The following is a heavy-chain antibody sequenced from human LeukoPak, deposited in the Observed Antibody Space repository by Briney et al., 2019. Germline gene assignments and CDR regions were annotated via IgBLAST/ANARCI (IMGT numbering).Heavy chain of an antibody. D-gene: IGHD1-26*01. CDR2: ISSSSSYI. CDR1: GFTFSSYS. CDR3: ARGAVGATIDY. J-gene: IGHJ4*02. V-gene: IGHV3-21*04. Sequence: GGSLRLSCAASGFTFSSYSMNWVRQAPGKGLEWVSSISSSSSYIYYADSVKGRFTISTDNSKDTLYLQMNSLRAEDTAVYYCARGAVGATIDYWGQGTLVTVSS.